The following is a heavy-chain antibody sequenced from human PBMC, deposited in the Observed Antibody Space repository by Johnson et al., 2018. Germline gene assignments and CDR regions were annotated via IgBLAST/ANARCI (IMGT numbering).Heavy chain of an antibody. CDR2: INSDGSST. CDR3: ARDGQNYDCWSGYYPYYYYYYMDV. Sequence: VQLQESGGGLVQPGGSLRLSCAASGFTFSSYWMHWVRQAPGKGLVWVSRINSDGSSTSYADSVKGRFTISRDNAKNTLYLQMNSLRAEDTAVYYCARDGQNYDCWSGYYPYYYYYYMDVWGKGTTVTVSS. V-gene: IGHV3-74*01. CDR1: GFTFSSYW. D-gene: IGHD3-3*01. J-gene: IGHJ6*03.